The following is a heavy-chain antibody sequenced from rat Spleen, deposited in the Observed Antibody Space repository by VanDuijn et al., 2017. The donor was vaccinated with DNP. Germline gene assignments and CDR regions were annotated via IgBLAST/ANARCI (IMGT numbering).Heavy chain of an antibody. CDR3: ARRDTFYYFDY. CDR1: GFTFSDYA. J-gene: IGHJ2*01. V-gene: IGHV5-7*01. Sequence: EVQLVESGGGLVQPGKSLKLSCAASGFTFSDYAMAWVRQSPKKGLEWVATIIYNSGSTFYRDSVKGRFSVSRDNAKSTLYLQMDSLRSEETATYYCARRDTFYYFDYWGQGVMVTVSS. CDR2: IIYNSGST. D-gene: IGHD2-2*01.